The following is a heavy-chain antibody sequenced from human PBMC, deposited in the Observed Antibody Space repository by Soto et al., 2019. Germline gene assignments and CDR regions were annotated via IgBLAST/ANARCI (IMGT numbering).Heavy chain of an antibody. CDR2: ISSSSSYI. CDR3: ARAPIVGATPPDY. J-gene: IGHJ4*02. D-gene: IGHD1-26*01. CDR1: GFTFSSYS. V-gene: IGHV3-21*01. Sequence: EVQLVESGGGLVKPGGSLRLSCAASGFTFSSYSMNWVRQAPGKGLEWVSSISSSSSYIYYADSVKGRFTISRDNAKNSRYLQMNSLRAEDTAVYYCARAPIVGATPPDYWGQGTLVTVSS.